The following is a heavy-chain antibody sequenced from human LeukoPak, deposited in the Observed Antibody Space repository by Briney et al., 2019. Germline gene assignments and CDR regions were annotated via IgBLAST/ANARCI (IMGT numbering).Heavy chain of an antibody. CDR1: GFSFNNYG. V-gene: IGHV3-23*01. Sequence: PGGSLRLSCAASGFSFNNYGMSWVRQAPGRWLEWVSSMTNGGTTFYADSVKGRFIISRDNSKNTLYLQMNSLRAEDTAVYYCAKRLPYYFDYWGQGILVTVSS. J-gene: IGHJ4*02. CDR3: AKRLPYYFDY. CDR2: MTNGGTT.